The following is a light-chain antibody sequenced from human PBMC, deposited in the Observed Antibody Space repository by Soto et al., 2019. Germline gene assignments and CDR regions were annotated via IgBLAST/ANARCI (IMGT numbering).Light chain of an antibody. Sequence: EIVLTQSPGTLSLSPGERATLSCRASQSLSSSYLAWYQQKPGQAPRLLIYDASSRATGIPDRFSGIGSGTDFTLSMSRVEPEDCAVYYWQQYGSSPLTFGGGTKVEIK. CDR3: QQYGSSPLT. CDR1: QSLSSSY. J-gene: IGKJ4*01. CDR2: DAS. V-gene: IGKV3-20*01.